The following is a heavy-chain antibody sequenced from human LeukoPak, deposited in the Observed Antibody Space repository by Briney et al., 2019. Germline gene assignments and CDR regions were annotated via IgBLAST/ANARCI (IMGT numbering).Heavy chain of an antibody. Sequence: SQTLSLTCTVSGASFKSDDKYWNWIRQPPGKGLEWIGSTHPSGMLYNNPSPEIRVTMSRDTSKNQCALNLNSVTAADTAVYFCSRGLDSRKLGYWGQGILVSVSS. CDR3: SRGLDSRKLGY. CDR2: THPSGML. V-gene: IGHV4-31*03. J-gene: IGHJ4*02. CDR1: GASFKSDDKY. D-gene: IGHD3-22*01.